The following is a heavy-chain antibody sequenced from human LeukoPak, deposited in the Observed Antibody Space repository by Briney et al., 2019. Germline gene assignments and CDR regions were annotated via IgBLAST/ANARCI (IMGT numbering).Heavy chain of an antibody. Sequence: GGSLRLSCAASGFTFSSYAMSWVRQAPGKGLEWVSAISGSGGSTYYADSVKGRFTISRDKSKNTLYLQMNSLRAEDTAVYYCAKDRISYDYFDYWGQGTLVTVSS. J-gene: IGHJ4*02. CDR1: GFTFSSYA. V-gene: IGHV3-23*01. CDR2: ISGSGGST. CDR3: AKDRISYDYFDY. D-gene: IGHD2-8*01.